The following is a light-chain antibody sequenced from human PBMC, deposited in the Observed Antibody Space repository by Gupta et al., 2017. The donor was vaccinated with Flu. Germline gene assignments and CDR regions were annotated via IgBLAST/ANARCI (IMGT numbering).Light chain of an antibody. Sequence: QSVLTQPPSVSGAPGQRVTIPCTGSSSNIGAGYDVRWYQQLPGAAPKLLIYGSSNRPSGVPDRFSGSKSGTSASLAITGLQAEDEADYYCQSYDISLSGSWVFGGGTKLTVL. CDR2: GSS. J-gene: IGLJ3*02. CDR3: QSYDISLSGSWV. CDR1: SSNIGAGYD. V-gene: IGLV1-40*01.